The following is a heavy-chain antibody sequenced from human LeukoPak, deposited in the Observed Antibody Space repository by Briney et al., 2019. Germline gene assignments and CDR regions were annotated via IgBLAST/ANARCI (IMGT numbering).Heavy chain of an antibody. D-gene: IGHD1-26*01. Sequence: GGSLRLSCAASGFTFSSHCMSWVRQAPGKGLEGGANIKKDGSEKYYVDSVNGRLTISRDNAKTSLYLKMNSLRAEDTAVYYCARDGGHSGSHSKLDYWGQGNLVTVSS. J-gene: IGHJ4*02. CDR2: IKKDGSEK. CDR1: GFTFSSHC. CDR3: ARDGGHSGSHSKLDY. V-gene: IGHV3-7*01.